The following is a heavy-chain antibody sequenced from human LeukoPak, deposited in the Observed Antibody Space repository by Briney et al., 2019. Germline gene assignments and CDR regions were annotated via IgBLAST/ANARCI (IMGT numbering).Heavy chain of an antibody. CDR2: TYNSGIT. D-gene: IGHD4-11*01. CDR3: ARSVPSLDYLFDS. Sequence: SEALSLTCIVSGGSISGYYWTWIRQLPGKGLEWIGYTYNSGITNYNPSLKSRVTVSVDTSKNQFSLRLTSVTAADTAVYYCARSVPSLDYLFDSWGHGTLVTVSS. V-gene: IGHV4-59*08. CDR1: GGSISGYY. J-gene: IGHJ5*01.